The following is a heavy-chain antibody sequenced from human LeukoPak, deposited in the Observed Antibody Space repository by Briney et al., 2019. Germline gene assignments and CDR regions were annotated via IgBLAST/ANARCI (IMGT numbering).Heavy chain of an antibody. Sequence: GGSLRLSCAASGFTFSSYWMSWVRQAPGKGLEWVANIKQDGSEKYYVDSVKGRFTISRDNAKNSLYLQMNSLRAEDTAVYYCARDISWDGSGLEDLGYWGQGTLVTVSS. CDR2: IKQDGSEK. V-gene: IGHV3-7*01. CDR1: GFTFSSYW. D-gene: IGHD3-10*01. J-gene: IGHJ4*02. CDR3: ARDISWDGSGLEDLGY.